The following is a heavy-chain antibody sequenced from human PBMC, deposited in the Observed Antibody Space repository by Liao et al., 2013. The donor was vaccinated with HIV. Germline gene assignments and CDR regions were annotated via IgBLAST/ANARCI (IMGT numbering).Heavy chain of an antibody. J-gene: IGHJ4*02. Sequence: QVQLQQWGAGLLKPSETLSLTCAVYGGSFSGYYWAWIRQPPGKGLEWIGSIYYSGSTYYNPSLKSRVTISVDTSKNQFSLKLSSVTAADTAVYYCARGGPYNVELAALDYWAREPWSPSPQ. V-gene: IGHV4-34*01. CDR2: IYYSGST. D-gene: IGHD1-14*01. CDR1: GGSFSGYY. CDR3: ARGGPYNVELAALDY.